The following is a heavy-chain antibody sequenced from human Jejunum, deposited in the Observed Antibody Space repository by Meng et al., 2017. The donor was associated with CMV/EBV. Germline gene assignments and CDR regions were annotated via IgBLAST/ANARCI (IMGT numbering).Heavy chain of an antibody. D-gene: IGHD2-15*01. V-gene: IGHV3-21*01. Sequence: FIFSSYTMAWVRQAPGKGLEWVATISSSSYSIYYSDSVKGRLTVSRDNAKNSLYLEMNSLRAEDTAVYYCAKTDIATTVVGYGMDVWGQGTTVTVSS. CDR3: AKTDIATTVVGYGMDV. CDR1: FIFSSYT. J-gene: IGHJ6*02. CDR2: ISSSSYSI.